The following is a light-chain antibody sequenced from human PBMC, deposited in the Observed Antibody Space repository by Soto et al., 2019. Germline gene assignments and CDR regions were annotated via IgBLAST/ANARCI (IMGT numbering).Light chain of an antibody. CDR3: MQGTHWPPYT. CDR2: TVS. Sequence: DVVMTQSPLSLPVTLGQPASISCRSSESLVYSNGETYLDWFQQRPGQSPRSLIYTVSNRDSGVPDRFSGSGSGTDFTLKISRVEAEDVGIYYCMQGTHWPPYTFGQGTRLEIK. J-gene: IGKJ2*01. CDR1: ESLVYSNGETY. V-gene: IGKV2-30*01.